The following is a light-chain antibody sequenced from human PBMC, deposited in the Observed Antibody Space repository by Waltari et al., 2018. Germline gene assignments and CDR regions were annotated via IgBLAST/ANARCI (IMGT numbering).Light chain of an antibody. CDR1: SSDVGGYNH. CDR3: ISYSSATPGNVV. CDR2: DVS. V-gene: IGLV2-14*01. J-gene: IGLJ2*01. Sequence: SALTQPASVSGSLGQSITFSCTGTSSDVGGYNHVAWYQQHPGKAPKLMIHDVSNRPSGVSIRFSGSKSGNTASLTISGLQADDEADYYCISYSSATPGNVVIGGGTKLTVL.